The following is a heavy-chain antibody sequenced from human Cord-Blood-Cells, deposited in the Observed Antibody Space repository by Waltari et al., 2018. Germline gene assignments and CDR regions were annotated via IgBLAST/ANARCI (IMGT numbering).Heavy chain of an antibody. D-gene: IGHD3-3*01. CDR3: AWSYAYYDFWSGYPPDFDY. CDR2: IDWDDDK. J-gene: IGHJ4*02. V-gene: IGHV2-70*01. Sequence: QVTLRESGPALVKPTQTLTLTCTFSGFSLSTSGMCVSWIRQPPGKALEWLALIDWDDDKYYSTSLKTRLTISKDTSKNQVVLTMTNMDPVDTATYYCAWSYAYYDFWSGYPPDFDYWGQGTLVTVSS. CDR1: GFSLSTSGMC.